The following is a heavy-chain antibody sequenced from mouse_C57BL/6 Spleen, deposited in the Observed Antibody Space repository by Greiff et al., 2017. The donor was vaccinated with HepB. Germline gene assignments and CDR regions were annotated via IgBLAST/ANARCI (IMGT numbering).Heavy chain of an antibody. CDR2: ISDGGSYT. CDR3: AREGNHGFAY. CDR1: GFTFSSYA. D-gene: IGHD2-1*01. Sequence: EVKLVESGGGLVKPGGSLKLSCAASGFTFSSYAMSWVRQTPEKRLEWVATISDGGSYTYYPDNVKGRFTISRDNAKNNLYLQMSHLKSEDTAMYDCAREGNHGFAYWGQGTLVTVSA. J-gene: IGHJ3*01. V-gene: IGHV5-4*01.